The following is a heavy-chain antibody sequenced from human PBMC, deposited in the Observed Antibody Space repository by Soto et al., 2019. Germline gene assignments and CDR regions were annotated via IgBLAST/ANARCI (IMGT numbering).Heavy chain of an antibody. D-gene: IGHD6-13*01. Sequence: SGPTLVNPTQTLTLTCTFSGFSLSTSGVGVGWIRQPPGKALEWLALIYWDDDKRYSPSLKSRLTITKDTSKNQVVLTMTNMDPVDTATYYCAHRRSGSWYPFGSPYFAYWGQGTLVTVSS. V-gene: IGHV2-5*02. J-gene: IGHJ4*02. CDR3: AHRRSGSWYPFGSPYFAY. CDR1: GFSLSTSGVG. CDR2: IYWDDDK.